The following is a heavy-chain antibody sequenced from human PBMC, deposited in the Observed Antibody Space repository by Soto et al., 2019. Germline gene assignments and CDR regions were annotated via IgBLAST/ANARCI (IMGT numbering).Heavy chain of an antibody. V-gene: IGHV3-30-3*01. CDR2: ISYDGSNK. D-gene: IGHD5-18*01. CDR3: AREGGTWIQCYYYYYGMDV. Sequence: QVQLVESGGGVVQPGRSLRLSCAASGFTFSSYAMHWVRQAPGKGLEWVAVISYDGSNKYYADSVKGRFTISRDNSKNTLYLQMNSLRAEDTAVYYCAREGGTWIQCYYYYYGMDVWGQGTTVTVSS. J-gene: IGHJ6*02. CDR1: GFTFSSYA.